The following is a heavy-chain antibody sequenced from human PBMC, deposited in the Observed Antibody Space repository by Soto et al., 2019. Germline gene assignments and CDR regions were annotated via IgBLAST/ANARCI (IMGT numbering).Heavy chain of an antibody. Sequence: GGSLRLSCAASGFTFSSYAMSWVRQAPGKGLEWVSAISGSGGSTYYADSVKGRFTISRDNSKNTLYLQMNSLRAEDTAVYYCAKDGYCGGDCYMGAFDIWGQGTMVTVSS. J-gene: IGHJ3*02. CDR3: AKDGYCGGDCYMGAFDI. CDR1: GFTFSSYA. CDR2: ISGSGGST. V-gene: IGHV3-23*01. D-gene: IGHD2-21*01.